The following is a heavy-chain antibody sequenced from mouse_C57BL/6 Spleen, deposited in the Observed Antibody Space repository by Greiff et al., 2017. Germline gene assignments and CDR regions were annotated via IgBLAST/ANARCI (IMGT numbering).Heavy chain of an antibody. Sequence: VQLQQSGPELVKPGASVKISCKASGYSFTGYYMNWVKQSPEKSLEWIGEINPSTGGTTYNQKFKAKATLTVDKSSSTAYMQLKSLTSEDSAVYYCARSGSSRSSDYWGKGTTLTVSS. V-gene: IGHV1-42*01. J-gene: IGHJ2*01. CDR3: ARSGSSRSSDY. CDR2: INPSTGGT. D-gene: IGHD1-1*01. CDR1: GYSFTGYY.